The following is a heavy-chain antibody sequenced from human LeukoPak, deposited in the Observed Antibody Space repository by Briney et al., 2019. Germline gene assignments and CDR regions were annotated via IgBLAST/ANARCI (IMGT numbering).Heavy chain of an antibody. CDR3: AKDHRSSTWPFDY. V-gene: IGHV3-23*01. Sequence: GGSLRLSCAASGFTFSSYAMSWVRQAPGMGLVWVSSISGNGISTYYADSVKGRFTISRDNSKNTLYLQMNSLKAEDTAVYYCAKDHRSSTWPFDYWGQGALVTVSS. D-gene: IGHD3-16*02. CDR1: GFTFSSYA. CDR2: ISGNGIST. J-gene: IGHJ4*02.